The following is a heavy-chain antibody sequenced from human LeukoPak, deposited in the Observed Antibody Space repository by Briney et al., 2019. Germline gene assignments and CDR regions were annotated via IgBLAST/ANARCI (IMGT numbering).Heavy chain of an antibody. D-gene: IGHD6-19*01. CDR3: ARDAVAVAGFDY. CDR1: GYTFTSYY. CDR2: ISAYNGNT. V-gene: IGHV1-18*04. Sequence: ASVKVSCKASGYTFTSYYMHWVRQAPGQGLEWMGWISAYNGNTNYAQKLQGRVTMTTDTSTSTAYMELRSLRSDDTAVYYCARDAVAVAGFDYWGQGTLVTVSS. J-gene: IGHJ4*02.